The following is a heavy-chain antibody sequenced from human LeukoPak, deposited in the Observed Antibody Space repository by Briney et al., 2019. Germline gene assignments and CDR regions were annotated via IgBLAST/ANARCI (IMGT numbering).Heavy chain of an antibody. D-gene: IGHD1-26*01. CDR1: GGSISSGSYY. CDR2: IYTSGST. CDR3: ARDLGAPYAFDI. Sequence: SQTLSLTCTVSGGSISSGSYYWSWIRQPAGKGLEWIGRIYTSGSTNYNPSLKSRVTISVDTSKNQSSLKLSSVTAADTAVYYCARDLGAPYAFDIWGQGTMVTVSS. J-gene: IGHJ3*02. V-gene: IGHV4-61*02.